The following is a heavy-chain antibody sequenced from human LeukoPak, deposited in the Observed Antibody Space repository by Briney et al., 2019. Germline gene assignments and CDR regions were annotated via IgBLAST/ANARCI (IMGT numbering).Heavy chain of an antibody. CDR3: ARHLLKLRYFDYDNWFDP. D-gene: IGHD3-9*01. CDR1: GYSFSSYW. V-gene: IGHV5-51*01. CDR2: IYPGDSDT. J-gene: IGHJ5*02. Sequence: GESLKISCKGSGYSFSSYWIGWVRQMPGKGLEWTGIIYPGDSDTRYSPSFQGQVTISADKSISTAYLQWSSLKASDTAMYYCARHLLKLRYFDYDNWFDPWGQGTLVTVSS.